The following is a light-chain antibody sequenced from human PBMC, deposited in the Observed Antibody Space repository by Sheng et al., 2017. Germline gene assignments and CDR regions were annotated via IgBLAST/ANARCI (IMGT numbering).Light chain of an antibody. V-gene: IGKV1-39*01. CDR2: AAS. CDR3: QQANSFLPGALT. J-gene: IGKJ4*01. Sequence: DIQMTQSPSSLSASVGDRVTITCRASQTINNYLNWYQKKPGKAPKLLIYAASRLHAGVPSRFSGSGSGTDFTLTISSLQPEDFATYYCQQANSFLPGALTFGGGTKVEIK. CDR1: QTINNY.